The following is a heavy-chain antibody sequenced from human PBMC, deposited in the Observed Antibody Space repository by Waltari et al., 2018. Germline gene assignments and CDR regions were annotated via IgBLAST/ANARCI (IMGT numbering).Heavy chain of an antibody. Sequence: QVQLVQSGAEVKKPGAAVKVSCKASGYTFTSYDINWVRQATGQGLEGMGWMNPNSGNTGYAQKFQGRATMTRNTSISTAYMELSSLRSEDTAVYYCARWGSYYYDSSDGLDVWGKGTTVTVSS. CDR1: GYTFTSYD. D-gene: IGHD3-22*01. CDR3: ARWGSYYYDSSDGLDV. J-gene: IGHJ6*04. V-gene: IGHV1-8*01. CDR2: MNPNSGNT.